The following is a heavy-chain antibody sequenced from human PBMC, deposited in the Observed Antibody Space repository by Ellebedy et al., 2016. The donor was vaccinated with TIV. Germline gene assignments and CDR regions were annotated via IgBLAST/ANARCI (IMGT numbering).Heavy chain of an antibody. CDR2: INHSGST. V-gene: IGHV4-34*01. Sequence: MPSETLSLTCAVYGWSFSGYYWSWIRQPPGKGLEWIGGINHSGSTNYNPSPKSRVTISVDTSKNQFSLKLSSVTAADTAVYYCARGSNCNGGSCYPSYYYYYYGMDVWGQGTTVTVSS. J-gene: IGHJ6*02. CDR1: GWSFSGYY. D-gene: IGHD2-15*01. CDR3: ARGSNCNGGSCYPSYYYYYYGMDV.